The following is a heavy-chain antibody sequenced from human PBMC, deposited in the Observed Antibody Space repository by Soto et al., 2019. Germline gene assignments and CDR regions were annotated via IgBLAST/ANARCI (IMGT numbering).Heavy chain of an antibody. D-gene: IGHD5-18*01. CDR3: ATGTGYPPAHLWFDP. J-gene: IGHJ5*02. V-gene: IGHV5-10-1*03. CDR1: GYNFSTHW. CDR2: IHPRDSSGSYT. Sequence: EVQLEQSGAEVKKPGESLRISCQGSGYNFSTHWINWVRQMPGKGLEWMGRIHPRDSSGSYTNYSPSFQGHVIISIDKSISTAYLQWRSLKASDTAIYYCATGTGYPPAHLWFDPWGQGTLVTVSS.